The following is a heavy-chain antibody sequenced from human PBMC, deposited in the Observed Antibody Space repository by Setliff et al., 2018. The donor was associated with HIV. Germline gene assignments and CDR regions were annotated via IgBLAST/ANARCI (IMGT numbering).Heavy chain of an antibody. V-gene: IGHV1-46*01. CDR3: AREAPDDHFDH. CDR1: GYTFTGYY. D-gene: IGHD1-1*01. Sequence: ASVKVSCKASGYTFTGYYMHWVRQAPGQGLEWMGWINPSGGQRSFAQKLQGRITVATATSTATSTGTVYMELSSLRSEDTAVYYCAREAPDDHFDHWGQGTLVTVSS. J-gene: IGHJ4*02. CDR2: INPSGGQR.